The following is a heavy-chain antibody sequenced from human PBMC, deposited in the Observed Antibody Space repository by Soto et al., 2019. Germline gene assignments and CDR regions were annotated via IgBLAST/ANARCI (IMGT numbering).Heavy chain of an antibody. J-gene: IGHJ4*02. V-gene: IGHV1-18*04. CDR2: ISAYNGNT. CDR3: ARGITVFGLVIKALDY. Sequence: RASVKDSFKASGYTFTSYGISWVRQAPGQGLEWMGWISAYNGNTNYAQKLQGRVTMTTDTSTSTAYMELRSLRSDDTAVYYCARGITVFGLVIKALDYWGQGTLVT. D-gene: IGHD3-3*01. CDR1: GYTFTSYG.